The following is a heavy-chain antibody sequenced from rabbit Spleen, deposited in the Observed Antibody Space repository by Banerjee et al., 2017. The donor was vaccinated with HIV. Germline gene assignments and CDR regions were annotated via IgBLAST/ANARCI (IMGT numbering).Heavy chain of an antibody. CDR2: VDVGGHSDT. V-gene: IGHV1S45*01. Sequence: QEQLEESGGDLVKPEGSLTLTCTASGFSFSSNYWICWVRQAPGKGLEWIACVDVGGHSDTSYANWAKGRFTISKTSSTTVTLQMTSLTVADTATYFCAGRGSAYGYAYGLWGPGTLVTVS. CDR1: GFSFSSNYW. J-gene: IGHJ4*01. CDR3: AGRGSAYGYAYGL. D-gene: IGHD6-1*01.